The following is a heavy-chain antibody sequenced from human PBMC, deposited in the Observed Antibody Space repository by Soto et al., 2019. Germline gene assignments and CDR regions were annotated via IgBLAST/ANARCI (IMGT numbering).Heavy chain of an antibody. J-gene: IGHJ4*02. D-gene: IGHD4-17*01. CDR3: ASFYGDYVSY. Sequence: PLETLCLTCTVSGGSIGCIIYYWGWIRQPPGKGLEWIGNIYYSGSTYYNPSLKSRVTISVDTSKNQFSLKLNSMTAADTAVYYCASFYGDYVSYWGQGTQVTVSS. CDR1: GGSIGCIIYY. CDR2: IYYSGST. V-gene: IGHV4-39*01.